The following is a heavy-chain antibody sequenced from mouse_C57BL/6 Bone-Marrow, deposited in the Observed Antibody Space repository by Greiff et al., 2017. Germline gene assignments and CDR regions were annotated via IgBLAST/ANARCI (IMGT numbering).Heavy chain of an antibody. D-gene: IGHD2-4*01. CDR3: AGSYDYDVYTMDC. Sequence: QVQLQQPGAELVKPGASVKLSCKASGYTFTNYWMHWVKQRPGQGLEWIGMMHPNGGSPDYNEKFKSEATLSVDKSSRTAYMELSSLTSEDSAVYYCAGSYDYDVYTMDCGGQGTSVTVSS. J-gene: IGHJ4*01. CDR1: GYTFTNYW. V-gene: IGHV1-64*01. CDR2: MHPNGGSP.